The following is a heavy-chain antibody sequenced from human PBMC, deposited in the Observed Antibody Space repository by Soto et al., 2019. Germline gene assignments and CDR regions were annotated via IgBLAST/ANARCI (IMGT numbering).Heavy chain of an antibody. CDR3: ARDLGGAFGGVIVQRPYGMDV. CDR2: IWYDGSNK. V-gene: IGHV3-33*01. Sequence: PGGSLRLSCAASGFTFSSYGMHWVRQAPGKGLEGVAVIWYDGSNKYYADSVKGRFTISRDNSKNTLYLQMNSLRAEDTAVYYCARDLGGAFGGVIVQRPYGMDVWGQGTTVTVSS. D-gene: IGHD3-16*02. CDR1: GFTFSSYG. J-gene: IGHJ6*02.